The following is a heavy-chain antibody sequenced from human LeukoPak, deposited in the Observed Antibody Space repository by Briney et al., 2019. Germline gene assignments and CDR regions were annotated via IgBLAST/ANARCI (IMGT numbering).Heavy chain of an antibody. CDR3: AKGGYSLGSWFDP. D-gene: IGHD5-18*01. J-gene: IGHJ5*02. Sequence: PGGSLRLSCAASGLIFSSYAMSWVRQAPGRGLEWVSAISGSGGSTYYAGSVKGRFTISRDNAKNSLYLQMNSLRAEDTALYYCAKGGYSLGSWFDPWGQGTLVTVSS. V-gene: IGHV3-23*01. CDR1: GLIFSSYA. CDR2: ISGSGGST.